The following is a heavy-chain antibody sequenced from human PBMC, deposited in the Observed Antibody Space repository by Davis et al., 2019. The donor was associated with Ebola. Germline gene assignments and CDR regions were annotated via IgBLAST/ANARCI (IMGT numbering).Heavy chain of an antibody. CDR3: ARERPGVGAFDI. D-gene: IGHD2-8*01. Sequence: GESLKIPCAASGFTFSTYWMRWGRQTPGKGLEWVANIKHDGSEDYYVDSVKGRFTISRDNAKTSLYLQMISLRVEDTAVYYCARERPGVGAFDIWGQGTMVTVSS. V-gene: IGHV3-7*01. CDR1: GFTFSTYW. CDR2: IKHDGSED. J-gene: IGHJ3*02.